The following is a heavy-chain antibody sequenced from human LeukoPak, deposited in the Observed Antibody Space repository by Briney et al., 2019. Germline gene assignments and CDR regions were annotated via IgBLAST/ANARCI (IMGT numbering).Heavy chain of an antibody. D-gene: IGHD2-15*01. J-gene: IGHJ4*02. CDR2: INPRGGSA. Sequence: ASVKVSCKASGGTFSRYAISWVRQSPGHELEWMGIINPRGGSARDAQKFQGRVTMTRDMSTSAVYMGLSRLRSEDTAVYYCVRDLAGGTSAYYFDYWGQGTLVTVSS. CDR3: VRDLAGGTSAYYFDY. V-gene: IGHV1-46*01. CDR1: GGTFSRYA.